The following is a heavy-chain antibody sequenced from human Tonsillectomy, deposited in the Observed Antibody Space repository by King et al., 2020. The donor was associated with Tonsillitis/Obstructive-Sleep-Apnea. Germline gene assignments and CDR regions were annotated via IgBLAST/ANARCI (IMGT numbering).Heavy chain of an antibody. V-gene: IGHV1-18*01. J-gene: IGHJ4*02. D-gene: IGHD3-22*01. CDR1: GYTFTSYG. CDR3: ARDSMSHYYESSAYYTFDY. Sequence: VQLVESGAEVKKPGASVKVSCTASGYTFTSYGISWVRQAPGQGLEWMGWISPHNGDTNYAQKLQGRVTMTTGTSTSTAYMELRSLRSDDTAVYYCARDSMSHYYESSAYYTFDYWGQGTLVTVSS. CDR2: ISPHNGDT.